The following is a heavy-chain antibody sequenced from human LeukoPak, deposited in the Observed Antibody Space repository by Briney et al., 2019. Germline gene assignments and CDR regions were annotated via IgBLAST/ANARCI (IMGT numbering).Heavy chain of an antibody. CDR2: FDPEDGET. Sequence: GASVKVSCKVSGYTLTELSMHWVRQAPGKGLEWMGGFDPEDGETIYAQKFQGRVTMTEDTSTDTAYMELSSLRSEDTAVCYCATSSGWTKYFGYWGQGTLVTVSS. V-gene: IGHV1-24*01. CDR1: GYTLTELS. J-gene: IGHJ4*02. D-gene: IGHD6-19*01. CDR3: ATSSGWTKYFGY.